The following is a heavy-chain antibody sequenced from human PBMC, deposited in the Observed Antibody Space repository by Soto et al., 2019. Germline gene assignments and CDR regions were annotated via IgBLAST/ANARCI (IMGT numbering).Heavy chain of an antibody. V-gene: IGHV3-23*01. CDR3: AKSIVVVPAAKGSFDP. J-gene: IGHJ5*02. CDR2: ISGSGGST. D-gene: IGHD2-2*01. Sequence: GGSLRLSCAASGFTFSSYAMSWVRQAPGKGLEWVSAISGSGGSTYYADSVKGRFTISRDNSKNTLYLQMNSLRAEDTAVYYCAKSIVVVPAAKGSFDPWGQGTLVTVSS. CDR1: GFTFSSYA.